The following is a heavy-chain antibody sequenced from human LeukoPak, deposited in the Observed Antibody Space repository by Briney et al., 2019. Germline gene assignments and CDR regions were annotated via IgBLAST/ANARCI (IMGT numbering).Heavy chain of an antibody. CDR3: ARDIGYLSP. CDR2: IYYSGST. V-gene: IGHV4-31*03. CDR1: GDSISSSSNY. Sequence: SETLSLTCSVSGDSISSSSNYWAWIRQPPGKGLEWIGYIYYSGSTYYNPSLKSRVTISVDTSKNQFSLKLSSVTAADTAVYYCARDIGYLSPWGQGTLVTVSS. J-gene: IGHJ5*02. D-gene: IGHD5-18*01.